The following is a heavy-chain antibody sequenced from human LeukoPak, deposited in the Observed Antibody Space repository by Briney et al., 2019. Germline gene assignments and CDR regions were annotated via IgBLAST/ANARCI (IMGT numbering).Heavy chain of an antibody. D-gene: IGHD3-16*02. V-gene: IGHV1-2*02. CDR1: GYTFTRYY. Sequence: ASVKVSCKASGYTFTRYYMHWVRQAPGQGREGMGWINPNSGGTNYAQKFQGRVTMTRDTSISTASMELSRLRSDDTAVYYCARRIRLGELSWPGGDYWGQGTLVTVSS. J-gene: IGHJ4*02. CDR2: INPNSGGT. CDR3: ARRIRLGELSWPGGDY.